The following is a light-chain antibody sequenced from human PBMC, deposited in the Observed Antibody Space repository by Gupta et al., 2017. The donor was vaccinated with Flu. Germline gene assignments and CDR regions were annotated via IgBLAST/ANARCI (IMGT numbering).Light chain of an antibody. CDR1: SSDVGGYNY. V-gene: IGLV2-14*01. Sequence: QSALTQPASVSGSPGQSITISCTGTSSDVGGYNYVSWYQQHPGKAPKLMIFEVNNRPSGVSNRFSGSKSGNTASLTISGLQAEDEADYYFSSFTSINIWVFGGGTKLTVL. CDR3: SSFTSINIWV. J-gene: IGLJ3*02. CDR2: EVN.